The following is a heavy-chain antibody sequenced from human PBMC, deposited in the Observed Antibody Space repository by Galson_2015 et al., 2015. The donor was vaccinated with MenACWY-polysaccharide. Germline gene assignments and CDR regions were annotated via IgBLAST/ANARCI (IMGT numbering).Heavy chain of an antibody. Sequence: TLSLTCTVSGDSITSGGYFWSWIRQHPGMGLEWIASISYDGGTYYNPSLKSRVTISADTPNNQFSLKLSSVTAADTAVYYCARGGRAVSNRNWFDPWGQGTLVTVSS. CDR1: GDSITSGGYF. J-gene: IGHJ5*02. D-gene: IGHD3-16*01. V-gene: IGHV4-31*03. CDR3: ARGGRAVSNRNWFDP. CDR2: ISYDGGT.